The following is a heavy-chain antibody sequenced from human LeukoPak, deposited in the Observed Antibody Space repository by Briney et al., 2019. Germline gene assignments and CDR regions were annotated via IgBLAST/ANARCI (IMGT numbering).Heavy chain of an antibody. D-gene: IGHD2-2*01. J-gene: IGHJ6*03. V-gene: IGHV3-21*01. CDR2: ISSSGSYI. CDR3: ARSPYCSSTSCYAKPTYYMDV. Sequence: GGSLRLSCAASGFTFSSYSMNWVRQAPGKGLEWVSSISSSGSYIYYADSVKGRFTISRDNAKNSLYLQMNSLRAEDTAVYYCARSPYCSSTSCYAKPTYYMDVWGKGTTVTVSS. CDR1: GFTFSSYS.